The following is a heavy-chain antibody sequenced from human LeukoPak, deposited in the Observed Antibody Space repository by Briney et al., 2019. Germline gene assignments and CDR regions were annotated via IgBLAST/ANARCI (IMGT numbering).Heavy chain of an antibody. CDR1: GGSLSAYY. CDR3: ARGRYSNWERYYYMDV. V-gene: IGHV4-34*01. J-gene: IGHJ6*03. CDR2: INKSESS. D-gene: IGHD4-11*01. Sequence: KPSETLSLTCAVYGGSLSAYYWSWIRQSPGKGLEWIGDINKSESSNYNPSLKSRVTISVDTSKNQVSLQLSSVTAADTAVYYCARGRYSNWERYYYMDVWGKGATVTVSS.